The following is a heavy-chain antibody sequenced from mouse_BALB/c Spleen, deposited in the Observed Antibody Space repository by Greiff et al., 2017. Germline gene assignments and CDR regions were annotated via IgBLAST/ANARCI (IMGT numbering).Heavy chain of an antibody. J-gene: IGHJ4*01. CDR3: ARKDYYYGSSYAMDY. D-gene: IGHD1-1*01. V-gene: IGHV3-2*02. CDR1: GYSITSDYA. Sequence: EVKLQESGPGLVKPSQSLSLTCTVTGYSITSDYAWNWIRQFPGNKLEWMGYISYSGSTSYNPSLKSRISITRDTSKNQFFLQLNSVTTEDTATYYCARKDYYYGSSYAMDYWGQGTSVTVSS. CDR2: ISYSGST.